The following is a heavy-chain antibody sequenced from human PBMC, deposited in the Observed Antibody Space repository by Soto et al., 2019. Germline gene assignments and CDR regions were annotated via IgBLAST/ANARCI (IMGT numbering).Heavy chain of an antibody. CDR2: ISAYNGNT. V-gene: IGHV1-18*01. J-gene: IGHJ3*02. CDR3: ARDSGNIVVVPAAHAFDI. Sequence: ASVKVSCKASGYTFTSYGISWVRQAPGQGLEWMGWISAYNGNTNYAQKLQGRVTMTTDTSTSTAYMELRSLRSDDTAVYYCARDSGNIVVVPAAHAFDIWGQGTTVTVSS. D-gene: IGHD2-2*01. CDR1: GYTFTSYG.